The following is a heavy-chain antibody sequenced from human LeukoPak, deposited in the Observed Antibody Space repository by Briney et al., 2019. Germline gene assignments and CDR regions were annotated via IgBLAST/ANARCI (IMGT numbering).Heavy chain of an antibody. CDR1: GGSISIYY. J-gene: IGHJ4*02. V-gene: IGHV4-4*07. CDR3: ARGVFGVVLFDY. D-gene: IGHD3-3*01. Sequence: NTSETLSLTCTVSGGSISIYYLSWIRQPAGKGLESIGRIYTSGSTNYNPPLKGRVTMSVDTSKNQFSLKLSSVTAADTAVYYCARGVFGVVLFDYWGQGTLVTVSS. CDR2: IYTSGST.